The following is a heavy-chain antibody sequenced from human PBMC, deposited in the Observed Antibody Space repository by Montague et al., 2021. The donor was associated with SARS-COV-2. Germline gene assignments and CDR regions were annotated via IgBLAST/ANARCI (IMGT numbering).Heavy chain of an antibody. D-gene: IGHD2-15*01. J-gene: IGHJ6*02. CDR2: IGGSGVDT. CDR3: AKSGYCNTKCAALDV. Sequence: SLRLSCEASGVSFSNYVMNWVRQAPGKGLEWVSSIGGSGVDTYYADSVKGRFAISGDNSKNTLYLQMDSLRAEDTALYHCAKSGYCNTKCAALDVWGQGTTVTVSS. CDR1: GVSFSNYV. V-gene: IGHV3-23*01.